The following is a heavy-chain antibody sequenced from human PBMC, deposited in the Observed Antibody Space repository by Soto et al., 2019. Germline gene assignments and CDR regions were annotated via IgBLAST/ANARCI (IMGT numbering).Heavy chain of an antibody. CDR1: GGSISGSSYY. D-gene: IGHD2-21*01. CDR2: IYYSGST. V-gene: IGHV4-39*01. Sequence: QLQLQESGPGLVKPSETLSLTCSVSGGSISGSSYYWGWIRQPPGKGLEWIGSIYYSGSTYYSPSLKSRVTVYVDTAKNQFSLNLSSVTAADTAVYYCASNSYRTWGQGILVTVSS. J-gene: IGHJ1*01. CDR3: ASNSYRT.